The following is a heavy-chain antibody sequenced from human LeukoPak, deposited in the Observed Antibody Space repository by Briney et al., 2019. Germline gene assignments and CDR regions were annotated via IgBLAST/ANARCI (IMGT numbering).Heavy chain of an antibody. D-gene: IGHD2-21*02. J-gene: IGHJ4*02. CDR1: GFTVRSFY. Sequence: GGSLRLSCAASGFTVRSFYMSWVRQAPGKGLEWASVIYNDGRTFYADSVKGRFTISRDDSKNTLSLQMNSLRADDTAVYYCARGTGEVTAGYYWGQGTLVTVSS. CDR3: ARGTGEVTAGYY. CDR2: IYNDGRT. V-gene: IGHV3-53*01.